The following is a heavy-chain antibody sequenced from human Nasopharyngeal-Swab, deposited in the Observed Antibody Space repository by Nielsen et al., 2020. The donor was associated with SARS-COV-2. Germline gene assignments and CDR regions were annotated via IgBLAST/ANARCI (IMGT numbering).Heavy chain of an antibody. V-gene: IGHV3-30-3*01. CDR2: ISYDGSNK. CDR3: ARDPGIAAAGTDYFDY. Sequence: GCQAPWARVEWVAVISYDGSNKYYADSVKGRFTISRDNSKNTLYLQMNSLRAEDTAVYYCARDPGIAAAGTDYFDYWGQGTLVTVSS. J-gene: IGHJ4*02. D-gene: IGHD6-13*01.